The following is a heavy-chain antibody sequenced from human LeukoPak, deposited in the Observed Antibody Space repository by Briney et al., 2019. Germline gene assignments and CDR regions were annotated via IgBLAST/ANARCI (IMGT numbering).Heavy chain of an antibody. CDR2: ISAYNGNT. D-gene: IGHD6-6*01. J-gene: IGHJ4*02. CDR3: ARVQYSGSAALDY. Sequence: ASVKVSCKASGYTFTGYYMHWVRQAPGQGLEWMGWISAYNGNTNYAQKLQGRVTMTTDTSTSTAYMELSRLRSDDSAVYYCARVQYSGSAALDYWGQGALVTVSS. V-gene: IGHV1-18*04. CDR1: GYTFTGYY.